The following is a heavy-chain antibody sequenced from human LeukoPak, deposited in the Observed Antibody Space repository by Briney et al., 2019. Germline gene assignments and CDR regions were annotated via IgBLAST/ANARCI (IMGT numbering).Heavy chain of an antibody. D-gene: IGHD3-9*01. CDR1: GFTFSRYG. Sequence: GGSLRLSCAASGFTFSRYGMHWVRQAPGKGLEWVAVISYDGSNKYYVDSVKGRFTISKDNSKNTLYLQTNSLRAEDTAVYYCAKDRDILTGYLDYWGQGTLVTVSS. V-gene: IGHV3-30*18. CDR2: ISYDGSNK. J-gene: IGHJ4*02. CDR3: AKDRDILTGYLDY.